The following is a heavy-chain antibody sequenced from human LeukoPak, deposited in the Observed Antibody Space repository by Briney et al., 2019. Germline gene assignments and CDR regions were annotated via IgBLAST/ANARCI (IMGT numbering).Heavy chain of an antibody. J-gene: IGHJ5*02. D-gene: IGHD2-2*01. CDR2: TNSGGPI. CDR1: GFTVTSDY. V-gene: IGHV3-53*01. Sequence: GSLRLSCAASGFTVTSDYMSWVRQAPGKGLEWVSLTNSGGPIFYADSVKGRFTISRDNSKTTLYLQMNSLTAEDTAVYYCARGKYCSSTSCYFMDYWFDPWGQGTLVTVSS. CDR3: ARGKYCSSTSCYFMDYWFDP.